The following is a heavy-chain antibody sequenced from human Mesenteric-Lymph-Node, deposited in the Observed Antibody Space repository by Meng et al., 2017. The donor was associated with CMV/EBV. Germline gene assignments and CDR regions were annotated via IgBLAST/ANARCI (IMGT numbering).Heavy chain of an antibody. V-gene: IGHV3-23*03. CDR1: GFTFSSYV. D-gene: IGHD6-25*01. Sequence: GESLKISCAASGFTFSSYVMSWVRQAPGKGLEWVSIIYSAGTTTYYADSVKGRFTISRDNSKNMLYLQMDSLRAEDTAVYYCAKGRGAAPFDYWGQGILVTVSS. CDR2: IYSAGTTT. CDR3: AKGRGAAPFDY. J-gene: IGHJ4*02.